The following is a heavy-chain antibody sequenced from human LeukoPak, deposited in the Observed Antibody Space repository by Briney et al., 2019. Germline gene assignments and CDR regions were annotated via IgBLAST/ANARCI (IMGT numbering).Heavy chain of an antibody. Sequence: GGSLRLSCAASGFTFSSYGMHWVRQAPGKGLEWVAFIRYDGSNKYYADSVKGRFTISRDNAKNSLYLQMNSLRAEDTAVYYCVRVEVRYCSSTSCYDPDDAFDIWGQGTMVTVSS. CDR3: VRVEVRYCSSTSCYDPDDAFDI. J-gene: IGHJ3*02. CDR1: GFTFSSYG. V-gene: IGHV3-30*02. CDR2: IRYDGSNK. D-gene: IGHD2-2*01.